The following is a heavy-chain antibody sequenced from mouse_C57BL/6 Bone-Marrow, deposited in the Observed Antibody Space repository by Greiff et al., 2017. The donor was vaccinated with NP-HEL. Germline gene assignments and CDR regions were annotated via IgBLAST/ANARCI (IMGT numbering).Heavy chain of an antibody. Sequence: QVQLQQPGAELVKPGASVKLSCKASGYTFTSYWMHWVKQRPGQGLEWIGMIHPNSGSTNYNEKFKSKATLTVDKSSSTAYMQLSSLTSEDSAVYYCARYPGYYSNYHVLMDYWGQGTSVTASS. CDR2: IHPNSGST. V-gene: IGHV1-64*01. J-gene: IGHJ4*01. CDR1: GYTFTSYW. CDR3: ARYPGYYSNYHVLMDY. D-gene: IGHD2-5*01.